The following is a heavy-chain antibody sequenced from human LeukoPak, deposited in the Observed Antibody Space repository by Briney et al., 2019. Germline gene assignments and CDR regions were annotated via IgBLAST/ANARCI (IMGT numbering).Heavy chain of an antibody. D-gene: IGHD2-8*01. V-gene: IGHV3-43*01. J-gene: IGHJ4*02. CDR1: GFTFDDYS. CDR2: ISRDGCAT. Sequence: GGSLRLSCVASGFTFDDYSFHWVRHAPGKGLEWLSLISRDGCATYYADSVKGRFTISRDNSKNSLYLQMNSLRTEDTALYYCTKDRYCTTTFCPLDYWGQGTLVTVSS. CDR3: TKDRYCTTTFCPLDY.